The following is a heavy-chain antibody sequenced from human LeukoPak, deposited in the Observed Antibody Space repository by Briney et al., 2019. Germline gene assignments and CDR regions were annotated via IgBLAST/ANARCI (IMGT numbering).Heavy chain of an antibody. Sequence: SETLSLTCTVSGGSISSYYWSWVRQPAGKGLEWIGRIYTSGSTNYNPSLTSRVTMSVATSKNQSSLKLNSVTAADTAVYYCARDSDSSAIRGVYYYYYMDVWGKGTTVTVSS. D-gene: IGHD4-11*01. J-gene: IGHJ6*03. V-gene: IGHV4-4*07. CDR2: IYTSGST. CDR3: ARDSDSSAIRGVYYYYYMDV. CDR1: GGSISSYY.